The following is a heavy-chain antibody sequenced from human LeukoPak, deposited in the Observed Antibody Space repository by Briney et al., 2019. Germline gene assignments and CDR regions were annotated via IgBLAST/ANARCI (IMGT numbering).Heavy chain of an antibody. J-gene: IGHJ4*02. CDR1: GGSISSYY. D-gene: IGHD4-23*01. CDR2: IYYSGST. Sequence: PSETLSLTCTVSGGSISSYYWSWIRQPPGKGLEWIGYIYYSGSTNYNPSLKSRVTISVDTSKNQFSLKLSSVTAADTAVYYCARVQAYGGEGYFDYWGQGTLVTVSS. CDR3: ARVQAYGGEGYFDY. V-gene: IGHV4-59*01.